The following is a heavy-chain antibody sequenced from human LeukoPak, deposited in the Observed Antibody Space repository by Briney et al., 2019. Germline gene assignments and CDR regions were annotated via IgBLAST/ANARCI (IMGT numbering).Heavy chain of an antibody. CDR3: ARREPRFLEWLSPGAFDI. V-gene: IGHV3-7*01. CDR2: IKQDGSEK. J-gene: IGHJ3*02. CDR1: GFTFSRYW. Sequence: GGSLRLSCAASGFTFSRYWMSWVRQAPGKGLEWVANIKQDGSEKYYVDSVKGRFTISRDNAKNSLYLQMNSLRAEDTAVYYCARREPRFLEWLSPGAFDIWGQGTMVTVSS. D-gene: IGHD3-3*01.